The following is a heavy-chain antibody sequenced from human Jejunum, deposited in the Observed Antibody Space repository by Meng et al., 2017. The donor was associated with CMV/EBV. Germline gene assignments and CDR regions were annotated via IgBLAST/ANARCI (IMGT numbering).Heavy chain of an antibody. CDR1: GFTVSNTY. CDR2: ISDAGNT. J-gene: IGHJ4*02. Sequence: SLKISCAASGFTVSNTYMNWVRQAPGKGLEWVSVISDAGNTYYADSVKGRFTISRDNSKNTLYLQMNSLRAEDTAVYYRARGAFDWGQGTLVTVSS. CDR3: ARGAFD. V-gene: IGHV3-66*02.